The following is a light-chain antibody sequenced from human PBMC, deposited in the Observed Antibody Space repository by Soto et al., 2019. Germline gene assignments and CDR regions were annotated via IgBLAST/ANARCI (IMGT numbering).Light chain of an antibody. V-gene: IGLV1-40*01. Sequence: QSVLPQPPSASGTPGQRVTVSCSGSSSNIGANYDVHWYQVLPGTAPKVLIYGNRNRPSGVPDRFSGSKSGTSASLAITGLQAEDEADYYCQSYDSSLVVFGGGTKVTVL. J-gene: IGLJ2*01. CDR3: QSYDSSLVV. CDR1: SSNIGANYD. CDR2: GNR.